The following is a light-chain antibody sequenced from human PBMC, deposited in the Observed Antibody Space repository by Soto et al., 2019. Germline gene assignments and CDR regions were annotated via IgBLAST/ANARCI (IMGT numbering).Light chain of an antibody. CDR3: SSYTSSSTLVV. J-gene: IGLJ2*01. V-gene: IGLV2-14*01. CDR1: SDDVGGYNY. Sequence: QYALTQPASVSGSPGQSITISCTGTSDDVGGYNYVAWYQQHPGKAPKLMIYDVSNRPSGVSNRFSGSKSGNTASLTISGLQAEDEADYYCSSYTSSSTLVVFGGGTKVTGL. CDR2: DVS.